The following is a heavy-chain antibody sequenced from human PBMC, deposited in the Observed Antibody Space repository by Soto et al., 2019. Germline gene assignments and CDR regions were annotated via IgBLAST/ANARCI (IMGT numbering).Heavy chain of an antibody. CDR2: IKEDGSEK. CDR1: GFTFSSYW. CDR3: ARSRGVPAASRSDH. J-gene: IGHJ4*02. Sequence: GGSLRLSCEVSGFTFSSYWMSWVRQAPGKGLEWVANIKEDGSEKYYVDSVKGRFTISRDNAKNSLYLHMNSLRAEDTAVYYCARSRGVPAASRSDHWGQGTLVTSPQ. D-gene: IGHD2-2*01. V-gene: IGHV3-7*01.